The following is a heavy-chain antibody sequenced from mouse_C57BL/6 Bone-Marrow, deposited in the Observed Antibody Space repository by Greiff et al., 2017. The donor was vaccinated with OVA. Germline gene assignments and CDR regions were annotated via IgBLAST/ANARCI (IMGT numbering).Heavy chain of an antibody. Sequence: EADGGLVQPKGSLKLSCAASGFTFNTYAMHWVRQAPGKGLEWVARIRSKSSNYATYYADSVKDRFTISRDDSQSMLYLQMNNLKTEDTAMYYCVREGAVVARGAMDYWGQGTSVTVSS. CDR3: VREGAVVARGAMDY. CDR1: GFTFNTYA. V-gene: IGHV10-3*01. D-gene: IGHD1-1*01. J-gene: IGHJ4*01. CDR2: IRSKSSNYAT.